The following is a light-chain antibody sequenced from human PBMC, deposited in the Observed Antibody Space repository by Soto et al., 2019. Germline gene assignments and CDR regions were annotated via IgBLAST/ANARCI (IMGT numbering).Light chain of an antibody. J-gene: IGKJ1*01. Sequence: IVSTQSPATLSFSPGERATLSCRASQSVSSYLAWYQQKPGQAPRLLIYGASTRATGIPARFSGSGSGTEFTLTISSLQSEDFAFYYCQQYNNWPTWTFGQGTKVDI. CDR1: QSVSSY. V-gene: IGKV3-15*01. CDR3: QQYNNWPTWT. CDR2: GAS.